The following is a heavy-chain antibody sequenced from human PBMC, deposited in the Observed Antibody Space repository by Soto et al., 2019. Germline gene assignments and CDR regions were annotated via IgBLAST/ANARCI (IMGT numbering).Heavy chain of an antibody. Sequence: QMQLEESGGGVVQPGTSLRLSCAASGFAFNNYGMHWVRQAPGKGLEWVAFISFDGRNEYYGESVKGRLTISRDNSKNMLFLQMDSLRHEDTALYYCAKTGVSMVRGVPQGFDHWGQGTLVTVSS. CDR2: ISFDGRNE. J-gene: IGHJ4*02. CDR1: GFAFNNYG. D-gene: IGHD3-10*01. V-gene: IGHV3-30*18. CDR3: AKTGVSMVRGVPQGFDH.